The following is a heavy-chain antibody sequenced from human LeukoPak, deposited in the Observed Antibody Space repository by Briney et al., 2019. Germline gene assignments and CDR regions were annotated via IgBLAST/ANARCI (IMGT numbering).Heavy chain of an antibody. CDR2: MNPNSGNT. V-gene: IGHV1-8*03. CDR1: GCTFTSYD. D-gene: IGHD2-2*01. Sequence: ASVKVSCKASGCTFTSYDINWVRQATGQGLEWMGWMNPNSGNTGYAQKFQGRVTITRNTSISTAYMELSSLRSEDTAVYYCARKVPAARRGRWFDPWGQGTLVTVSS. J-gene: IGHJ5*02. CDR3: ARKVPAARRGRWFDP.